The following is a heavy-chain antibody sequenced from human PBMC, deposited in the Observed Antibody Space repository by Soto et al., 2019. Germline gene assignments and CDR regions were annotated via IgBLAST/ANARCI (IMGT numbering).Heavy chain of an antibody. CDR2: IYYSGST. D-gene: IGHD3-10*01. J-gene: IGHJ6*02. CDR1: GGSISSSSYY. Sequence: PSETLSLTCTVSGGSISSSSYYWGWIRQPPGKGLEWIGSIYYSGSTYYNPSLKSRVTISVGTSKNQFSLKLSSVTAADTAVYYCWVLYYYYGMDVWGQGTTVTVSS. CDR3: WVLYYYYGMDV. V-gene: IGHV4-39*01.